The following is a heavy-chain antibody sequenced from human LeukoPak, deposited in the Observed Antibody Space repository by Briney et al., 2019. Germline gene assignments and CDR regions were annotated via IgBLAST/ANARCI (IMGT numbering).Heavy chain of an antibody. V-gene: IGHV3-33*01. D-gene: IGHD2-15*01. Sequence: GGSLRLSCAASGFTFSDYAMHWVRQAPGKGLEWVAVIWYDGSDKYYADSVKGRFTISRDNSKNTLYLQINSLGAEDMAVYYCARSRGGGGSPVGYYYYYGVDVWGQGTTVTVSS. CDR2: IWYDGSDK. J-gene: IGHJ6*02. CDR3: ARSRGGGGSPVGYYYYYGVDV. CDR1: GFTFSDYA.